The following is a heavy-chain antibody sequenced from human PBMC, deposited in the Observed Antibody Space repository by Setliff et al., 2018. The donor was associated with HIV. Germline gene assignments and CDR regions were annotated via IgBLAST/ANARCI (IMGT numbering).Heavy chain of an antibody. J-gene: IGHJ3*02. CDR3: ARDGSGILRGTFDI. D-gene: IGHD3-10*01. CDR2: IVAAFGST. Sequence: SVKVSCKASGDTFRMDTISWLRQAPGHGPEWIGGIVAAFGSTTYAQKFQGRVRITADASTSTVYMELRSLTPEDTAVYYCARDGSGILRGTFDIWGQGTLVTVSS. CDR1: GDTFRMDT. V-gene: IGHV1-69*13.